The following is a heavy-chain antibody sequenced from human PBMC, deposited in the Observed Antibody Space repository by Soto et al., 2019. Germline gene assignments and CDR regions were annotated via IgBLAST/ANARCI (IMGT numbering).Heavy chain of an antibody. CDR3: AKPTVPFGRTAVAGPFDH. D-gene: IGHD6-19*01. CDR2: ISYDGSNK. Sequence: GGSLRLSCAASGFTFSSFGMHWVRQAPGKGLEWVAVISYDGSNKYYADSVKGRFTISRDNSKNTLYLQMNSLRAEDTAVFYCAKPTVPFGRTAVAGPFDHWGQGTLVTVSS. J-gene: IGHJ4*02. CDR1: GFTFSSFG. V-gene: IGHV3-30*18.